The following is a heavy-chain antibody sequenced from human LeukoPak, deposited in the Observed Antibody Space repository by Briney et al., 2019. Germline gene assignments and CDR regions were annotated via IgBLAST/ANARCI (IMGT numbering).Heavy chain of an antibody. Sequence: PGGSLRLSCAASGFTFSSYSMNWVRQAPGKGLEWVSSISSSSSYIYYADSVRGRFTISRDNAKNSLYLQMNSLRAEDTAVYYCARDHRDVYKGFDYWGQGTLVTVSP. CDR2: ISSSSSYI. CDR3: ARDHRDVYKGFDY. V-gene: IGHV3-21*01. D-gene: IGHD5-24*01. J-gene: IGHJ4*02. CDR1: GFTFSSYS.